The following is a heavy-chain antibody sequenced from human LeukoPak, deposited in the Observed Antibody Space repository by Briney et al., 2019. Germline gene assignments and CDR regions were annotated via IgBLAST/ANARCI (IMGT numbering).Heavy chain of an antibody. CDR2: IYAGGKT. Sequence: PGGSLSLSCVASAFSVSRNHVTWVRQAPGKGLEWVSLIYAGGKTDYADSVKGRFTISRDNSKNTVYLQMNSLRAEDTAVYYCARLETSTHDFCSGRPRGYMEVWRKGTTVTVSS. CDR1: AFSVSRNH. J-gene: IGHJ6*03. V-gene: IGHV3-53*01. D-gene: IGHD3-3*01. CDR3: ARLETSTHDFCSGRPRGYMEV.